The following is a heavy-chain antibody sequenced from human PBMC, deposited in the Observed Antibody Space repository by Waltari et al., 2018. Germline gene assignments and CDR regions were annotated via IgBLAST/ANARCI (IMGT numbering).Heavy chain of an antibody. CDR1: GGSISSSSYY. J-gene: IGHJ3*02. Sequence: QLQLQESGPGLVKPSETLSLTCTVSGGSISSSSYYWGWIRQPPGKGLEWIGSIYYSGSTYYNPSLKSRVTISVDTSKNQFSLKLSSVTAADTAVYYCARRSGSGSYYNLSQDDAFDIWGQGTMVTVSS. CDR2: IYYSGST. D-gene: IGHD3-10*01. CDR3: ARRSGSGSYYNLSQDDAFDI. V-gene: IGHV4-39*07.